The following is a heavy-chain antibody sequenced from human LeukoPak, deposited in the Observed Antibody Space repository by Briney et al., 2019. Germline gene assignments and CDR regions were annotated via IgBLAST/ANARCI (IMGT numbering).Heavy chain of an antibody. CDR1: GGSISSGGYY. J-gene: IGHJ3*02. CDR3: ARDPMWTYGALRAFDI. Sequence: SETLSLTCTVSGGSISSGGYYWSWIRQHPGKGLEWIGYIYYSGSTYYNPSLKSRVTIPVDTSKNQFSLKLSSVTAADTAVYYCARDPMWTYGALRAFDIWGQGTMVTVSS. D-gene: IGHD4-17*01. V-gene: IGHV4-31*03. CDR2: IYYSGST.